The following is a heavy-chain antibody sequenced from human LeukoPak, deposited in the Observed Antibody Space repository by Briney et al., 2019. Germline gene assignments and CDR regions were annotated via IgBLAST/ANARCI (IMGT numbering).Heavy chain of an antibody. Sequence: PGGSLRLSCAASGFTFSNYAMTWVRQAPGKGLEWVSAISGGGDHTYYADSVKGRFTISRDNSNNTIYLQMNSLRAEDTAVYYCAKDSVGRGSWYYFDCWGQGTLVTVSS. V-gene: IGHV3-23*01. J-gene: IGHJ4*02. CDR1: GFTFSNYA. CDR2: ISGGGDHT. CDR3: AKDSVGRGSWYYFDC. D-gene: IGHD6-13*01.